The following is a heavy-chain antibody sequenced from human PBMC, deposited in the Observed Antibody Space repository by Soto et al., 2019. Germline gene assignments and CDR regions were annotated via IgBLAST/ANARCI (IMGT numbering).Heavy chain of an antibody. J-gene: IGHJ3*02. CDR1: GYTFTSYG. CDR2: ISAYNGNT. CDR3: ARDGEWEHSPWTFDI. Sequence: ASVKVSCKASGYTFTSYGISWVQQAPGQGLEWMGWISAYNGNTNYAQKLQGRVTMTTDTSTSTAYMELRSLRSDDTAVYYCARDGEWEHSPWTFDIWGQGTMVTVSS. V-gene: IGHV1-18*01. D-gene: IGHD1-26*01.